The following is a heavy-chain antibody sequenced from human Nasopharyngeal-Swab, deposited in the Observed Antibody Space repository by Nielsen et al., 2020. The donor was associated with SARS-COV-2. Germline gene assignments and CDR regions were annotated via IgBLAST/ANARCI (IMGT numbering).Heavy chain of an antibody. J-gene: IGHJ1*01. V-gene: IGHV3-30*04. CDR3: ARGYSGSYYEYFQH. Sequence: GESLKISCAASGFTFSSYAMHWVRQAPGKGLEWVAVISYDGGNKYYADSVKGRFTISRDNSKNTRYLQMNSLRAEDTAVYYCARGYSGSYYEYFQHWGQGTLVTVSS. D-gene: IGHD1-26*01. CDR1: GFTFSSYA. CDR2: ISYDGGNK.